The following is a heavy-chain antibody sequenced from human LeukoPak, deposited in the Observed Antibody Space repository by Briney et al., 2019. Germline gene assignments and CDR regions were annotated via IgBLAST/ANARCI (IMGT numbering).Heavy chain of an antibody. J-gene: IGHJ4*02. V-gene: IGHV4-39*07. CDR3: ARVPGLYDYGGNSYLY. CDR2: MHYSGTT. CDR1: GVSIRSSNNF. D-gene: IGHD4-23*01. Sequence: SETLSLTCTASGVSIRSSNNFWGWIRQPPGKGLEWIGSMHYSGTTYYIPSLKSRVTISVDTSKNQFSLKLSSVTAADTAVYYCARVPGLYDYGGNSYLYWGQGTLVTVSS.